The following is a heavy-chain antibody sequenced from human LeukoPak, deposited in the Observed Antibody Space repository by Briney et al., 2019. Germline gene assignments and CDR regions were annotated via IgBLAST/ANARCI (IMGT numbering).Heavy chain of an antibody. CDR1: GFTFSSYG. CDR3: AKECGYGDYYFDY. D-gene: IGHD4-17*01. CDR2: ISYDGSNK. J-gene: IGHJ4*02. V-gene: IGHV3-30*18. Sequence: PGGSLRLSCAASGFTFSSYGMHWVRQAPGKGLEWVAVISYDGSNKYYADSVKGRFTISRDNSKNTLYLQMNSLRAEDTAVYYCAKECGYGDYYFDYRGQGTLVTVSS.